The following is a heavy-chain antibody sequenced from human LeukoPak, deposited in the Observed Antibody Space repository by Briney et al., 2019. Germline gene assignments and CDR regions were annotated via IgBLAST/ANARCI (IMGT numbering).Heavy chain of an antibody. CDR1: GYSISSGYY. J-gene: IGHJ4*02. D-gene: IGHD3-9*01. V-gene: IGHV4-38-2*01. CDR2: IYYSGST. Sequence: PSETLSLTCAVSGYSISSGYYWGWIRQPPGKGLEWIGSIYYSGSTYYNPSLKSRVTISVDTSKNQFSLKLSSVTAADTAVYYFANFPSRYFDWLGSEYFDYWGQGTLVTVSS. CDR3: ANFPSRYFDWLGSEYFDY.